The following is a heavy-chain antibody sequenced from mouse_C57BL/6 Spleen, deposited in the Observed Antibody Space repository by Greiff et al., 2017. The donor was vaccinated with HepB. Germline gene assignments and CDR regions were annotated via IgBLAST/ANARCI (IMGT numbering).Heavy chain of an antibody. CDR3: ARIRRYYYGMDY. V-gene: IGHV5-17*01. CDR2: INSGSSNI. J-gene: IGHJ4*01. CDR1: GFTFSDYG. Sequence: EVQLVESGGGLVKPGGSLKLSCAASGFTFSDYGMHWVRQAPEKGLEWVAYINSGSSNIYYADTVKGRFTISRDNAKNTLFLQMPNLRSEDTAMYYCARIRRYYYGMDYWGQGTSVTVSS.